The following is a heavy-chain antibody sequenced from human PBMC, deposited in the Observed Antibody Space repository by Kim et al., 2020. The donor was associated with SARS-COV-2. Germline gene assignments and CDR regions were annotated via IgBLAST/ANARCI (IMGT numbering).Heavy chain of an antibody. CDR2: MNPNSGNT. CDR1: GYTFTSYD. CDR3: ARGRALQWELRRNNYYYYYMDV. Sequence: ASVKVSCKASGYTFTSYDINWVRQATGQGLEWMGWMNPNSGNTGYAQKFQGRVTMTRNTSISTAYMELSSLRSEDTAVYYCARGRALQWELRRNNYYYYYMDVWGKGTKVTVSS. D-gene: IGHD1-26*01. J-gene: IGHJ6*03. V-gene: IGHV1-8*01.